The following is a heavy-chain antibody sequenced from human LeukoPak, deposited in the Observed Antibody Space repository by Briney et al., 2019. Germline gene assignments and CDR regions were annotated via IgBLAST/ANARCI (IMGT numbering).Heavy chain of an antibody. CDR1: GFTFDDYA. CDR3: AKDSYSMVRAEGWFDP. CDR2: ISWNSGSI. D-gene: IGHD3-10*01. J-gene: IGHJ5*02. V-gene: IGHV3-9*01. Sequence: PGGSLRLSCAASGFTFDDYAMHWVRQAPGKGLEWVSGISWNSGSIGYADSVKGRFTISRDNAKNSLYLQMNSLRAEDTALYYCAKDSYSMVRAEGWFDPWGQGTLVTVSS.